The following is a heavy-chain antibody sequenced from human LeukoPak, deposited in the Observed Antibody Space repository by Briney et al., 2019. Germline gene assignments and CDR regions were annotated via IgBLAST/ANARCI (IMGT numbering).Heavy chain of an antibody. CDR1: GFTVSSNS. Sequence: PGGSLRLSCTVSGFTVSSNSMSWVRQAPGKGLEWVSAISGSGGSTYYADSVKGRFTISRDNSKNTLYLQMNSLRAEDTAVYYCAKGWTSYYFDYWGQGTLVTVSS. CDR2: ISGSGGST. CDR3: AKGWTSYYFDY. J-gene: IGHJ4*02. D-gene: IGHD3/OR15-3a*01. V-gene: IGHV3-23*01.